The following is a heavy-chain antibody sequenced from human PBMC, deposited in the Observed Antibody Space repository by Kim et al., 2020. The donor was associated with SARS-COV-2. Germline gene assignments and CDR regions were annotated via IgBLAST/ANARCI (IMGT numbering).Heavy chain of an antibody. V-gene: IGHV3-21*01. J-gene: IGHJ4*02. CDR3: ARYLGRDTAMVG. Sequence: YYAGSVKGRFTSSRDNAKNSLYLQRNSLRAEDTAVYYCARYLGRDTAMVGWGQGTLVTVSS. D-gene: IGHD5-18*01.